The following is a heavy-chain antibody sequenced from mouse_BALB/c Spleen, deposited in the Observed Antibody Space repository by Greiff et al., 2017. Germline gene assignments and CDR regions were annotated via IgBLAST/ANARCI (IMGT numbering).Heavy chain of an antibody. CDR3: ARDRDYGSSYDAMDY. CDR1: GFSLTSYG. Sequence: VQRVESGPGLVQPSQSLSITCTVSGFSLTSYGVHWVRQSPGKGLEWLGVIWSGGSTDYNAAFISRLSISKDNSKSQVFLKMNSLQTDDTAMYYCARDRDYGSSYDAMDYWGQGTSVTVSS. J-gene: IGHJ4*01. V-gene: IGHV2-4-1*01. D-gene: IGHD1-1*01. CDR2: IWSGGST.